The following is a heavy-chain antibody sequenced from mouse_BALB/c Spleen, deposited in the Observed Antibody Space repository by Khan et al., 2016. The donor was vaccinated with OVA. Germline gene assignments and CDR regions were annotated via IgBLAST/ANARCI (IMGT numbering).Heavy chain of an antibody. CDR2: IYPGDDST. V-gene: IGHV1S56*01. D-gene: IGHD2-4*01. J-gene: IGHJ4*01. CDR3: AREGLRWVAMDY. Sequence: VQLQESGPELVKPGALIKISCKASGYTFTSYDINWVIQRPGQGLEWIGWIYPGDDSTKYNEKFKDKATLTADKSSSTAYMQLSSLTSDNSAVYCCAREGLRWVAMDYWGQGTSVTVSS. CDR1: GYTFTSYD.